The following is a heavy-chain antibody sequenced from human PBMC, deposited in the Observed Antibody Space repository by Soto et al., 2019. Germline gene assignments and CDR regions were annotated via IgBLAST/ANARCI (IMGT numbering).Heavy chain of an antibody. CDR2: IWSDGSNK. Sequence: QVQLVESGGGVVQPGRSLRLSCAASGFTFSTYGMHWVRQAPGKGLEWVALIWSDGSNKYYADSVKGRFTISRDNSMKTLYLQMNSLRAEDTAVYYCVRVFDTYYFDLWGQGNMVTVSS. CDR3: VRVFDTYYFDL. CDR1: GFTFSTYG. D-gene: IGHD3-9*01. J-gene: IGHJ4*02. V-gene: IGHV3-33*01.